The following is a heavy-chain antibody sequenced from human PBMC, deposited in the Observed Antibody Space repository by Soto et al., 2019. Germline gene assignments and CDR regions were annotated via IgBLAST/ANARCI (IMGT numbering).Heavy chain of an antibody. CDR1: GGSISSYY. CDR3: ARDRGITMVRGRVKHYGMDV. CDR2: IYTSGST. V-gene: IGHV4-4*07. D-gene: IGHD3-10*01. Sequence: SETLSLTCTVSGGSISSYYWSWIRQPAGKGLEWIGRIYTSGSTNYNPSLKSRVTMSVDTSKNQFSLKLSSVTAADTAVYYCARDRGITMVRGRVKHYGMDVWGPGTMVTVSS. J-gene: IGHJ6*02.